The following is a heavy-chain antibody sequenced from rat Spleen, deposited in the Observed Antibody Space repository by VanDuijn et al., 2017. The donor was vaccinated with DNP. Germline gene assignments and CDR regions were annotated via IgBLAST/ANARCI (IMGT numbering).Heavy chain of an antibody. CDR2: IRYDGVST. Sequence: EVQLVESGGGLVQPGGSLKLSCAASGFTFSDYYMAWVRQAPTKGLEWVAYIRYDGVSTYNGGSVKGRFTISRDIAKSTLYLEMNSLRSEDMATYYCARHVLPLRVWDYWGQGVMVTVSS. V-gene: IGHV5-22*01. CDR3: ARHVLPLRVWDY. CDR1: GFTFSDYY. D-gene: IGHD1-4*01. J-gene: IGHJ2*01.